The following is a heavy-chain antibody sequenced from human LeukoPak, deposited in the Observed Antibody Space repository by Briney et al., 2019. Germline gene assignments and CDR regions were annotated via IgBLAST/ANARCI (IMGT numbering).Heavy chain of an antibody. J-gene: IGHJ4*02. V-gene: IGHV3-64*01. Sequence: QPGGSLRLSCAASGFTFSSYAMRWVRQAPGKGLEYVSAISSNGGSTYYANSVKGRFTISRDNSKNTLYLQMGSLRAEDMAVYYCARDNSERGYSYGPQGYWGQGTLVTVSS. CDR2: ISSNGGST. CDR1: GFTFSSYA. D-gene: IGHD5-18*01. CDR3: ARDNSERGYSYGPQGY.